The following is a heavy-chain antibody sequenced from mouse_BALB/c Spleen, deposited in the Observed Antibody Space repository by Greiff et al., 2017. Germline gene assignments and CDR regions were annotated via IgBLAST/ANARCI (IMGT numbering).Heavy chain of an antibody. CDR2: INPNNGGT. D-gene: IGHD2-4*01. CDR3: ARSPYDYDEGAYAMDY. CDR1: GYIFTEYT. Sequence: VQLKESGPELVKPGTSVKISCKTSGYIFTEYTMHWVKQSHGKSLEWIGGINPNNGGTSYNQKFKGKATLTVDKSSSTAYMELRSLTSEDSAVYYCARSPYDYDEGAYAMDYWGQGTSVTVSS. J-gene: IGHJ4*01. V-gene: IGHV1-18*01.